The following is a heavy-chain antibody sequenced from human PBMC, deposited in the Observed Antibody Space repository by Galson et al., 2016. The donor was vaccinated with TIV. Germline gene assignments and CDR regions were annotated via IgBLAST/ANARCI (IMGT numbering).Heavy chain of an antibody. CDR2: VYGDDNT. D-gene: IGHD2-2*01. J-gene: IGHJ6*02. CDR1: GLTVSANY. Sequence: SLRLSCAVSGLTVSANYLNWVRQAPGKGLEWVSIVYGDDNTYYADSVKGRFTISRDNSKNTVYLEMNSLRAEDTAVYYCARDRHFCTSASCYLGYYYDYGMDVWGQGTTVTVSS. V-gene: IGHV3-53*01. CDR3: ARDRHFCTSASCYLGYYYDYGMDV.